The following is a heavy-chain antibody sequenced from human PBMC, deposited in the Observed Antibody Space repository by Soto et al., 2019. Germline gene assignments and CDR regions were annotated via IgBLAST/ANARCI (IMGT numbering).Heavy chain of an antibody. D-gene: IGHD7-27*01. Sequence: EVQLVESGGGLVQPGGSLRLSCAASGLTFSDYWMAWARQAPGKGLFWVSRINSDGSIAHYAESVKGRFTISRDNAKNTLWLQVNSLRDDDTAVYYCGRERWGLLDIWGQGAMVTVSS. J-gene: IGHJ3*02. CDR1: GLTFSDYW. V-gene: IGHV3-74*01. CDR3: GRERWGLLDI. CDR2: INSDGSIA.